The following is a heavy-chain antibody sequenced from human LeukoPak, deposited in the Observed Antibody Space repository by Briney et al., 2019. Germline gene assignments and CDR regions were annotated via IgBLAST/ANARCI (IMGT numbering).Heavy chain of an antibody. Sequence: RAGGSLRLSCAASGFTVSNNYMSWVRQAPGKGLEWVSVIYSGGSTYYADSVKGRFTISRDNSKNTLYLQMNSLRAEATAVYYCARVRGYGDYPDYWGQGILVTVSS. CDR3: ARVRGYGDYPDY. J-gene: IGHJ4*02. CDR1: GFTVSNNY. D-gene: IGHD4-17*01. CDR2: IYSGGST. V-gene: IGHV3-53*01.